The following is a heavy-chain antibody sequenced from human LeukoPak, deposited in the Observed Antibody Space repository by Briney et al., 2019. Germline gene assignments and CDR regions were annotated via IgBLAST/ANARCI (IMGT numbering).Heavy chain of an antibody. CDR3: AKGAALYYLHY. CDR2: INHSGST. CDR1: GGSFSGYY. Sequence: PSETLSLTCAVYGGSFSGYYWSWIRQPPGKGLEWIGEINHSGSTNYNPSLKGRVTISVDTSKNQFSLKLSSVTAADTAVYYCAKGAALYYLHYGRQKTLDTVPS. J-gene: IGHJ4*02. V-gene: IGHV4-34*01.